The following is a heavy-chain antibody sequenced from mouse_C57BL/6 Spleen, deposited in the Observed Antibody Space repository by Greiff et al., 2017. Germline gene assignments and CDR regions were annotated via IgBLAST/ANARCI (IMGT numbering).Heavy chain of an antibody. CDR3: ARDRDYGSSYAWFAY. CDR2: IDPEDGET. V-gene: IGHV14-2*01. CDR1: GFNIKDYY. D-gene: IGHD1-1*01. Sequence: EVQVVESGAELVKPGASVKLSCTASGFNIKDYYMHWVKQRTEQGLEWIGRIDPEDGETKYAPKFQGKATITADTSSNTAYLQLSSLTSEDTAVYYCARDRDYGSSYAWFAYWGQGTLVTVSA. J-gene: IGHJ3*01.